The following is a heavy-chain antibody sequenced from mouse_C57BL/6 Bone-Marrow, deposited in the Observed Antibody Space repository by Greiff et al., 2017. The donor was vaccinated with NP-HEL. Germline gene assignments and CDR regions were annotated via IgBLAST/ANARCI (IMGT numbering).Heavy chain of an antibody. J-gene: IGHJ1*03. CDR3: AKKRGSNDGYFDV. CDR1: GFSLTSYG. Sequence: QVQLKESGPGLVQPSQSLSITCTVSGFSLTSYGVHWVRQSPGKGLAWLGVLWRGGSTDYNAAFMSRLSITKDNSKSQVFFKMNSLQADDTAIYYCAKKRGSNDGYFDVWGTGTTVTVSS. CDR2: LWRGGST. D-gene: IGHD1-1*01. V-gene: IGHV2-5*01.